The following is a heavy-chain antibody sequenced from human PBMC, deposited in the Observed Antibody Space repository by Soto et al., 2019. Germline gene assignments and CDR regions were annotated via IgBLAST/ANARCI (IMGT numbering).Heavy chain of an antibody. D-gene: IGHD2-15*01. CDR2: IYYSGST. V-gene: IGHV4-31*03. CDR3: AREGNAYCSGGSCSLDY. J-gene: IGHJ4*02. Sequence: SETLSLTCTVSGGSISSGGYYWSWIRQHPGKGLEWIGYIYYSGSTYYNPSLKSRVTISVDTSKNQFSLKLSSVTAADTAVYYCAREGNAYCSGGSCSLDYWGQGTLVTVSS. CDR1: GGSISSGGYY.